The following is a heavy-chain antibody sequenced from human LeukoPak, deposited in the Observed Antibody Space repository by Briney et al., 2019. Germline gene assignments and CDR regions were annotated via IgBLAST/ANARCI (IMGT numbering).Heavy chain of an antibody. V-gene: IGHV3-48*03. CDR3: ARAPGSSGYAFDI. CDR2: ISSSGSTI. Sequence: PGGSLRLSCAASGFTFSSYEMNWVRQAPGKGLERLSYISSSGSTIYYADSVKGRFTISRDNAKNSLYLQMNGLRAEDTAVYYCARAPGSSGYAFDIWGQGTVVTVSS. CDR1: GFTFSSYE. J-gene: IGHJ3*02. D-gene: IGHD6-13*01.